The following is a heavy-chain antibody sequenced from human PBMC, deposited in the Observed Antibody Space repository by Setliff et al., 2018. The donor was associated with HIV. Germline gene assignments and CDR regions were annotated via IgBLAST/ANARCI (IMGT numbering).Heavy chain of an antibody. CDR1: GYTFPDYY. Sequence: SCKVSGYTFPDYYIQWIRQAPGKGLEWMGLIDPDRGDTVYAEKFQDRVTITADRSLETAYMKLSSLRSEDTAMYFCAWGTQRPIDSWGQGTLVTVSS. CDR3: AWGTQRPIDS. J-gene: IGHJ4*02. CDR2: IDPDRGDT. D-gene: IGHD3-16*01. V-gene: IGHV1-69-2*01.